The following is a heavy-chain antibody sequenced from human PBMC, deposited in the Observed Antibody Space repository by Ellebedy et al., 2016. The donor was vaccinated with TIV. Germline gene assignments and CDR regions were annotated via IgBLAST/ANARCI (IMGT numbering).Heavy chain of an antibody. Sequence: AASVKVSCKASGGTFSSYAISWVRQAPGQGLEWMGRIIPILGIANYEQKFQGRVTITADKSTSTAYMELSSLRSEDTAVYYCARDYLLRSVDWLPPDYWGQGTLITVSS. J-gene: IGHJ4*02. V-gene: IGHV1-69*04. CDR2: IIPILGIA. CDR1: GGTFSSYA. CDR3: ARDYLLRSVDWLPPDY. D-gene: IGHD3-9*01.